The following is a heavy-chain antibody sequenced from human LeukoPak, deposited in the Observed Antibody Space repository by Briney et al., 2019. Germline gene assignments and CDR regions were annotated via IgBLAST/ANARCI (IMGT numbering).Heavy chain of an antibody. D-gene: IGHD6-13*01. CDR1: GGSFSGYY. CDR3: ARSVAAAGPLGY. CDR2: INHSGST. Sequence: SETLSLTCAVYGGSFSGYYWSWIRQPPGKGLEWIGEINHSGSTNYNPSLKSRVTISVDTSKNQFSLKLSSVTAADTAVCYCARSVAAAGPLGYWGQGTLVTVSS. J-gene: IGHJ4*02. V-gene: IGHV4-34*01.